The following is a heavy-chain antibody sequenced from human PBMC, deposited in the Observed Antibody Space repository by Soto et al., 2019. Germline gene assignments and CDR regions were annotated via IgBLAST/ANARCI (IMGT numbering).Heavy chain of an antibody. Sequence: QVQLVQSGAEVKXXXSXVKVSCKAXGGTFSSYAISWVRQAPGQGLEWMGGIIPIFGTANYAQKFQGRVTITADESTSTAYMELSSLRSEDTAVYYCARDDVDTAMPYGMDVWGQRTTVTVSS. D-gene: IGHD5-18*01. CDR3: ARDDVDTAMPYGMDV. CDR1: GGTFSSYA. CDR2: IIPIFGTA. V-gene: IGHV1-69*12. J-gene: IGHJ6*02.